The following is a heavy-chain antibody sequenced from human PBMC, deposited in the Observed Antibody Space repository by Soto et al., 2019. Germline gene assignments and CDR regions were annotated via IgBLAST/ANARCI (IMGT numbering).Heavy chain of an antibody. D-gene: IGHD6-19*01. V-gene: IGHV1-18*01. CDR3: ARDLGIAVAGLDFDY. CDR2: ISAYNGNT. Sequence: ASVKVSCKASGYTFTSYGISWVRQAPGQGLEWMGWISAYNGNTNYAQKIQDRVTMTTDTSTSTAYMELRSLRSDDTALYYCARDLGIAVAGLDFDYWGQGTPVTVSS. J-gene: IGHJ4*02. CDR1: GYTFTSYG.